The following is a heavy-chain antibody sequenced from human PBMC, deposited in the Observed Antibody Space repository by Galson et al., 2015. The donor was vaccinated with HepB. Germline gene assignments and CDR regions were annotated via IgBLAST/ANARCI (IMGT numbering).Heavy chain of an antibody. J-gene: IGHJ3*02. CDR2: MNPNSGNT. V-gene: IGHV1-8*01. D-gene: IGHD2-8*01. CDR3: ARHRVYCTNGVCYSDAFDI. Sequence: SVKVSCKASGYTFTSYDINWVRQATGQGLEWMGWMNPNSGNTGYAQKFQGRVTMTRNTSISTAYMELSSLRSEDTAVYYCARHRVYCTNGVCYSDAFDIWGQGTMVTVSS. CDR1: GYTFTSYD.